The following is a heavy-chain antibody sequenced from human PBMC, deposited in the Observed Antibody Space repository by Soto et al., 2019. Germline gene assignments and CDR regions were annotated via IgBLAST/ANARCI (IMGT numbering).Heavy chain of an antibody. CDR3: ARQGISVGNLDWFVP. CDR2: INHSGST. V-gene: IGHV4-34*01. D-gene: IGHD1-26*01. CDR1: GGSFSGYY. Sequence: SETLSLTCAVYGGSFSGYYWSWIRQPPGKGLEWIGEINHSGSTNYNPSLKSRVTISVDTSKNQFSLKLSSVTAADTAVYYCARQGISVGNLDWFVPWGQGTLVTVSS. J-gene: IGHJ5*02.